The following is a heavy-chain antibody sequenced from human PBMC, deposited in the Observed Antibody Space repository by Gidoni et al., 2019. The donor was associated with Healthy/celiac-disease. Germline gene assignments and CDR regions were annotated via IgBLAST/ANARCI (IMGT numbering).Heavy chain of an antibody. Sequence: QVQLVQSGAEVKKPGSSVKVSCKASGGTFRSYAISWVRPAPGQGLEWMGRIIPILGIANYEQKFQGRVTITADKSTSTAYMELSSLRSEDTAVYYCARDPQPSYYYDSSGPRRGYYYYYYMDVWGKGTTVTVSS. J-gene: IGHJ6*03. CDR1: GGTFRSYA. CDR3: ARDPQPSYYYDSSGPRRGYYYYYYMDV. V-gene: IGHV1-69*04. D-gene: IGHD3-22*01. CDR2: IIPILGIA.